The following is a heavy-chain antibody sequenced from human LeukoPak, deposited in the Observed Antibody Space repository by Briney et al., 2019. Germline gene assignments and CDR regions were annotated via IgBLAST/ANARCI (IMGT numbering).Heavy chain of an antibody. CDR3: ARDSPSYYPKRWPDY. CDR2: INPNSGGT. D-gene: IGHD1-26*01. V-gene: IGHV1-2*04. J-gene: IGHJ4*02. Sequence: ASVKVSCKASGYTFTGYYMHWVRQAPGQGLEWMGWINPNSGGTNYAQKFQGWVTMTRDTSISTAYMELSRLRSDDTAVYYCARDSPSYYPKRWPDYWGQGTLVTVSS. CDR1: GYTFTGYY.